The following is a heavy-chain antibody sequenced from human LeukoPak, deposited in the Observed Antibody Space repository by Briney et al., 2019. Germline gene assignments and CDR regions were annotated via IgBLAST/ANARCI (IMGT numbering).Heavy chain of an antibody. CDR1: GYTFTGHY. D-gene: IGHD2-15*01. Sequence: ASLKPSCKPSGYTFTGHYIHSGSQGPGERLEWMGWINPKSGGTNYAQKFQGRVTMTRDTSISTAYMELSRLRSDDTAVYYCAREEPCSGGSCATLGYFDYWGQGTLVTVSS. V-gene: IGHV1-2*02. J-gene: IGHJ4*02. CDR2: INPKSGGT. CDR3: AREEPCSGGSCATLGYFDY.